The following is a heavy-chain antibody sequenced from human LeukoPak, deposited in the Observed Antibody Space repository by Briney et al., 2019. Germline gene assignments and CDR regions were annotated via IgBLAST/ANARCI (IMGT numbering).Heavy chain of an antibody. CDR2: IIPIFGTA. J-gene: IGHJ3*02. Sequence: SVRVSCKASGGTFSSYDISWVRQAPGQALEWMGGIIPIFGTANYAQKLQGRVTITPDESTSTAYVELSSLRPEDTGVHYCARSSSYCSSTSCYNAGAFDIGGQGTMVTVSS. V-gene: IGHV1-69*13. CDR3: ARSSSYCSSTSCYNAGAFDI. CDR1: GGTFSSYD. D-gene: IGHD2-2*02.